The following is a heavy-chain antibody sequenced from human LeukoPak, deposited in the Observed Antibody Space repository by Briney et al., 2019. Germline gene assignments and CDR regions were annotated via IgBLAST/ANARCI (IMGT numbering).Heavy chain of an antibody. D-gene: IGHD3-10*01. CDR1: GFTVSSNY. J-gene: IGHJ2*01. CDR3: ASRGGDPHWYFDL. CDR2: IYSGGST. V-gene: IGHV3-53*01. Sequence: PGGSLRLSCAASGFTVSSNYMSWVRQAPGKGLEWVSVIYSGGSTYYADSVKGRFTISRDNSKNTLYLQMNSLRAEDTAVYYCASRGGDPHWYFDLWGRGTLVTVSS.